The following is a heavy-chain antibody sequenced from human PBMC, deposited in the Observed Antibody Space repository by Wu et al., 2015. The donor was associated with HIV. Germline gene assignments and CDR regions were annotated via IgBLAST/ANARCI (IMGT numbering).Heavy chain of an antibody. V-gene: IGHV1-69*13. CDR1: GGTFSSFA. CDR2: IIPLFRTV. CDR3: ARDGIDYGGYSHNVYYFDY. J-gene: IGHJ4*02. D-gene: IGHD4-23*01. Sequence: QVHLVQSGTEVKKPGSSLKVSCKASGGTFSSFAISWVRQAPGQGLEWMGRIIPLFRTVNYAHRFQGRVTFTADESTTTAYMELSSLTSEDTAVYYCARDGIDYGGYSHNVYYFDYWGQGTLVTVSS.